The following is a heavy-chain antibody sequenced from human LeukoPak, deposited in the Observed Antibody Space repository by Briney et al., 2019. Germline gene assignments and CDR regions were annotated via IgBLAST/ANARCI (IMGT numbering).Heavy chain of an antibody. Sequence: SETLSLTCTVSGGSISSGSYYWSWIRQPAGKGLEWIGRIYTSGSTNYNPSLKSRVTISVDTSKNQFSLKLSSVTAADTAVYYCARSTTRYYGLAFDYCGQGTLVTVSS. J-gene: IGHJ4*02. D-gene: IGHD3-10*01. CDR2: IYTSGST. CDR3: ARSTTRYYGLAFDY. V-gene: IGHV4-61*02. CDR1: GGSISSGSYY.